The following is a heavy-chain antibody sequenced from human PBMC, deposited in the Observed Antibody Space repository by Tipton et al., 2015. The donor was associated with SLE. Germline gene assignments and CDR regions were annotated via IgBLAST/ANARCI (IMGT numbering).Heavy chain of an antibody. V-gene: IGHV4-38-2*02. J-gene: IGHJ2*01. CDR3: AKADGVVGGQVPYWYFDL. Sequence: GLMKPSETLSLNCTVSGYSISSGYYWGWIRQAPGKGPEWIGNIYHTGSTYYNPSLKSRVTLSVDTSKNQFSLKLSSVTAADTAVYYCAKADGVVGGQVPYWYFDLWGRGTLVSVSS. CDR2: IYHTGST. CDR1: GYSISSGYY. D-gene: IGHD1-26*01.